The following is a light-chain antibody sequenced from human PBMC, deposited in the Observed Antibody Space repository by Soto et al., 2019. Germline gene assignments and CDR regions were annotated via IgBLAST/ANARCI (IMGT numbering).Light chain of an antibody. CDR3: SSFASSNTRV. CDR2: EVT. V-gene: IGLV2-8*01. CDR1: SSDVGAYNY. J-gene: IGLJ3*02. Sequence: QSALTQPPSASVYPGQSVTIACTGTSSDVGAYNYVSWYQQHAGKAPKLVIYEVTKRPSGVPDRFSGSKSANTASLTVSGLQAEDEADYYCSSFASSNTRVFGGGTKLTVL.